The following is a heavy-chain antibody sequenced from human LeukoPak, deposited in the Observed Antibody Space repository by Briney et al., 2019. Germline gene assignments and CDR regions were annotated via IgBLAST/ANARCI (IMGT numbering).Heavy chain of an antibody. V-gene: IGHV4-59*01. J-gene: IGHJ4*02. CDR3: ARENPSGYYNRPIDY. CDR2: IYYSGSI. D-gene: IGHD3-3*01. CDR1: GFSFNSDW. Sequence: GSLRLSCAASGFSFNSDWMDWVRQAPGKGLEWIGDIYYSGSIKYNPSLKSRVTMSVDTSKNQFSLKLSSVTAADTAIYYCARENPSGYYNRPIDYWGQGTLVTVSS.